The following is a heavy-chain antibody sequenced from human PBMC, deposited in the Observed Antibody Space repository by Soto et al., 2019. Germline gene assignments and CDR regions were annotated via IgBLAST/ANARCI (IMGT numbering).Heavy chain of an antibody. J-gene: IGHJ3*02. CDR1: GGSFRTYT. D-gene: IGHD6-6*01. CDR3: TLGSLSAEVFDI. V-gene: IGHV1-69*02. Sequence: QVQLVQSGVEVKKPGSSVKVSCKASGGSFRTYTIFWVRQAPGQGREWMGRIIPMFDIANYAQKFQGRVTFNADKSTGTFYMEMISLTSDDTSIYFCTLGSLSAEVFDIWGQGTLVTVSS. CDR2: IIPMFDIA.